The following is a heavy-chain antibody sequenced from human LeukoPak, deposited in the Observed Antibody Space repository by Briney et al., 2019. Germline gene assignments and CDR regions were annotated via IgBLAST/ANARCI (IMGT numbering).Heavy chain of an antibody. Sequence: GGSLRLSCAASGFTFSSYAMSWVRQAPGKGLEWVSSISDSGDSTYYADSVKGRFTISRDNSKNTLYLQMNSLRAEDTAVYYCAKGQYPYYFDYWGQGTLVTASS. D-gene: IGHD2/OR15-2a*01. J-gene: IGHJ4*02. V-gene: IGHV3-23*01. CDR2: ISDSGDST. CDR3: AKGQYPYYFDY. CDR1: GFTFSSYA.